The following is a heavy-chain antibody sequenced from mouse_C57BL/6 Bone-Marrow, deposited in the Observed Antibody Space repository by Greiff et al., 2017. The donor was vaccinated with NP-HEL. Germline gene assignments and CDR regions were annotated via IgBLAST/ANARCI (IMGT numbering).Heavy chain of an antibody. CDR3: ASPSSGSAWFAY. J-gene: IGHJ3*01. V-gene: IGHV5-6*02. D-gene: IGHD3-2*02. CDR2: ISSGGGYT. Sequence: EVMLVESGGDLVKPGGSLKLSCAASGFTFSSYGMSWVRQTPDKRLEWVATISSGGGYTNYPDSVKGRFTFSRDNAKNTLYLQMSSLKSEDTAMYYGASPSSGSAWFAYWGKGTLVTVAA. CDR1: GFTFSSYG.